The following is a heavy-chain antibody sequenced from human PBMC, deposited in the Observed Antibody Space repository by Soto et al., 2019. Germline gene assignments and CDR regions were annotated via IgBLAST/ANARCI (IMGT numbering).Heavy chain of an antibody. Sequence: GESLKISCKGSGYSFTSYWIGWVRQMPGKGLEWMGIIYPGDSDTRYSPSFQCQVTISADKSISTAYLQWSSLKASDTAMYFCSRHWTGYYKVPDYWGQGTLVTVSS. J-gene: IGHJ4*02. V-gene: IGHV5-51*01. CDR3: SRHWTGYYKVPDY. CDR1: GYSFTSYW. CDR2: IYPGDSDT. D-gene: IGHD3-9*01.